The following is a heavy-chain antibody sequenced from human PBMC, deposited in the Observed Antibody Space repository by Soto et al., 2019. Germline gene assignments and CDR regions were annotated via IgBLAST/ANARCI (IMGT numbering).Heavy chain of an antibody. D-gene: IGHD6-19*01. Sequence: GGSLRLSCEASGFSVNTFYMNWVRQSPARGLEWVSVIYTGDRTLYADSVRGRFTISRDNSKNTLYLQMNSLRAEDTAVYYCAKDSVSSGWYQEYFQHWGQGT. J-gene: IGHJ1*01. CDR2: IYTGDRT. V-gene: IGHV3-66*01. CDR3: AKDSVSSGWYQEYFQH. CDR1: GFSVNTFY.